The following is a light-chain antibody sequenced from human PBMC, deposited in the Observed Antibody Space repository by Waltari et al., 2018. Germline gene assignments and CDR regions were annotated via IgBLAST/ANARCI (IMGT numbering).Light chain of an antibody. CDR3: QHFKTYPIT. V-gene: IGKV1-13*02. J-gene: IGKJ5*01. CDR2: YAS. Sequence: AIQLTQSPSSLSAPVGDRITIACRASQDINSDLAWYQQKPGKAPKLLIYYASSLQSGVPSRFSGSGSGTDFTLTISSLQPEDFATYHCQHFKTYPITFGQGTRLEIK. CDR1: QDINSD.